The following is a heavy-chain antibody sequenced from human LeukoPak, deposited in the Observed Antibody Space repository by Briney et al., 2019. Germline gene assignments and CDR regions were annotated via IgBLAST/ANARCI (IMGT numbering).Heavy chain of an antibody. V-gene: IGHV3-33*06. CDR2: IWYDGSNK. D-gene: IGHD3-3*01. CDR1: GFTFSSYG. J-gene: IGHJ4*02. CDR3: AKSSGIFGVALNPLDH. Sequence: PGGSLRLSCAASGFTFSSYGMHWVRQAPGKGLEWVAVIWYDGSNKYYADSVKGRFTISRDNSKNTLYLQMNSLRAEDTAVYYCAKSSGIFGVALNPLDHWGQGTLVTVSS.